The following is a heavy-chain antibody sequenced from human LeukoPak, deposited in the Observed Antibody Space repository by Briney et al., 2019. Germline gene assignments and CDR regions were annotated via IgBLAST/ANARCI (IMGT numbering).Heavy chain of an antibody. Sequence: GGSLRLSCAASGFSFSVYAMHWVRQAQGKGLEWVVFIRNDGSNENYADSVKGRFTISRDKSKDTLYLQMNSLRAEDTAVYYCAKDRGDLPPYFDYWGQGTLVTVSS. CDR3: AKDRGDLPPYFDY. V-gene: IGHV3-30*02. J-gene: IGHJ4*02. D-gene: IGHD2-21*02. CDR2: IRNDGSNE. CDR1: GFSFSVYA.